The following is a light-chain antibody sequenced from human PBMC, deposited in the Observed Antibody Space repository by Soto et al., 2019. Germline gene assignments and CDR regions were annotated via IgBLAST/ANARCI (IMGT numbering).Light chain of an antibody. V-gene: IGKV1-17*01. J-gene: IGKJ1*01. CDR2: AAS. Sequence: DIQMTQSPSSLSASVGDRVTITCRASQGIRDALGWYQQKPGKAPKRLIYAASSLQSGVPSRFCGSGSGTEVTLTISSLQPEDFATYYCLQHNSYPQTFGHGTKVEIK. CDR1: QGIRDA. CDR3: LQHNSYPQT.